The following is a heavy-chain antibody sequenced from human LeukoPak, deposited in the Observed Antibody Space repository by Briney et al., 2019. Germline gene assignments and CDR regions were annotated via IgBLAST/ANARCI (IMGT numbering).Heavy chain of an antibody. J-gene: IGHJ3*02. D-gene: IGHD4/OR15-4a*01. CDR1: GYTFTGYY. CDR3: AGIIAYGDVYAFDI. Sequence: ASVKVSCKASGYTFTGYYIHWVRQAPGQGLEWMGRINPNSGGTNYAQKFQGRVTMTRDTSTSTAYMELSRLRSDDTAVYYCAGIIAYGDVYAFDIWGQGTMVTVSS. V-gene: IGHV1-2*06. CDR2: INPNSGGT.